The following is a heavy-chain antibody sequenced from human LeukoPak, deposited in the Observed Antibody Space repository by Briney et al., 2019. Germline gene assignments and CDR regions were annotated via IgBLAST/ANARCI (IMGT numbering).Heavy chain of an antibody. V-gene: IGHV4-59*08. CDR1: GGSIDSYY. CDR3: ARQDGYNLDY. D-gene: IGHD5-24*01. Sequence: SETLSLTCTVSGGSIDSYYWSWIRQPPGKGLEWIGYIYYSGSTNYNPSLKSRVTISVDTSKNQFSLNLRSVTAADTAVYYCARQDGYNLDYWGQGTLVTVSS. J-gene: IGHJ4*02. CDR2: IYYSGST.